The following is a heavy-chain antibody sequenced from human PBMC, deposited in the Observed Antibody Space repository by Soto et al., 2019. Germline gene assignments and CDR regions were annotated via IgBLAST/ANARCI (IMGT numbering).Heavy chain of an antibody. CDR2: ISAYNGNT. V-gene: IGHV1-18*01. Sequence: ASVKVSCKASGYTFTSYGISWVRQAPGQGLEWMGWISAYNGNTNYAQKLQGRVTMTTDTSTSTAYMELRSLRSDDTAVYYCAREKVGYCSGGSCGVLGYWGQGTLVTVSS. D-gene: IGHD2-15*01. CDR3: AREKVGYCSGGSCGVLGY. J-gene: IGHJ4*02. CDR1: GYTFTSYG.